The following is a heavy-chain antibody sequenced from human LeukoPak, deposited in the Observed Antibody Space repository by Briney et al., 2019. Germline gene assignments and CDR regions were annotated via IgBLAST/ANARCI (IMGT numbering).Heavy chain of an antibody. D-gene: IGHD6-13*01. CDR1: GGSFSGYY. J-gene: IGHJ4*02. V-gene: IGHV4-34*01. CDR3: ARGRPAALVDY. Sequence: PSETLSLTCAVYGGSFSGYYWSWIRQPPGKGLEWIGEINHSGSTNYNPSLKSRVTISVDTSKNQFSLKLSSVTAADTAVYNCARGRPAALVDYWGQGTLVTVSS. CDR2: INHSGST.